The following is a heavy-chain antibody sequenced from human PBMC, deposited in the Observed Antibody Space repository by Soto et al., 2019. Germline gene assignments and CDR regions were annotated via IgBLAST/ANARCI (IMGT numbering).Heavy chain of an antibody. CDR2: IYPGDSDT. V-gene: IGHV5-51*01. Sequence: GESLKISCEGSGYIFTSYFIAWVLQMPGKGLEWMGLIYPGDSDTRYSPSFQGQVTISADKSISTAYLQWSSLKASDTAIYYCARQRWNYYYGMDVWGQGITVTVSS. J-gene: IGHJ6*02. D-gene: IGHD1-1*01. CDR3: ARQRWNYYYGMDV. CDR1: GYIFTSYF.